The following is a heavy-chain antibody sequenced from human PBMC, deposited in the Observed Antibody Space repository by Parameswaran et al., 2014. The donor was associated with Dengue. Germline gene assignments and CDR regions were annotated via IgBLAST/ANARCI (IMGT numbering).Heavy chain of an antibody. J-gene: IGHJ6*02. Sequence: VRQMPGKGLEWIGEINHSGSTNYNPSLKSRVTISVDTSKNQFSLKLSSVTAADTAVYYCARFRLPELFLPQSPRPGVLGHYYYYYGMDVWGQGTTVTVSS. CDR3: ARFRLPELFLPQSPRPGVLGHYYYYYGMDV. CDR2: INHSGST. D-gene: IGHD3-3*01. V-gene: IGHV4-34*01.